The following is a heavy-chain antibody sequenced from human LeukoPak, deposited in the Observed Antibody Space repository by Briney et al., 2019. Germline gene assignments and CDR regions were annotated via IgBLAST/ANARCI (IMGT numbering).Heavy chain of an antibody. J-gene: IGHJ4*02. Sequence: GGSLRLSCAASGFTVSSNYMSWVRQAPGKGLEWVSVIYSGGSTYYADSVKGRFTISRDNSKNTLYLQMNSLRAEDTAVYYCAKDFDYYGSGSYYNQPYYFDYWGQGTLVTVSS. V-gene: IGHV3-66*02. D-gene: IGHD3-10*01. CDR2: IYSGGST. CDR1: GFTVSSNY. CDR3: AKDFDYYGSGSYYNQPYYFDY.